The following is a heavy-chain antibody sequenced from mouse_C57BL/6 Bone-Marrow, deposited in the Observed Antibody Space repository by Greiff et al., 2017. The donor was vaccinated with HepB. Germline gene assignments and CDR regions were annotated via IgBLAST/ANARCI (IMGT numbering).Heavy chain of an antibody. Sequence: EVQGVESGGDLVKPGGSLKLSCAASGFTFSSYGMSWVRQTPDKRLEWVATISSGGSYTYYPDSVKGRFTISRDNAKNTLYLQMSSLKSEDTAMYYCARGGYYPWYFDVWGTGTTVTVSS. J-gene: IGHJ1*03. CDR2: ISSGGSYT. V-gene: IGHV5-6*01. CDR1: GFTFSSYG. CDR3: ARGGYYPWYFDV. D-gene: IGHD2-3*01.